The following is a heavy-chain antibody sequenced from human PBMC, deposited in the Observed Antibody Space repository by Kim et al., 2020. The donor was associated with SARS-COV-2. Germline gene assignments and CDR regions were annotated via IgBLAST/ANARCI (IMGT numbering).Heavy chain of an antibody. D-gene: IGHD3-16*02. CDR1: GFTFSNAW. CDR3: TTGPYDYVWGSYRSLDY. Sequence: GGSLRLSCAASGFTFSNAWMSWVRQAPGKGLEWVGRIKSKTDGGTTDYAAPVKGRFTISRDDSKNTLYLQMNSLKTEDTAVYYCTTGPYDYVWGSYRSLDYWGQGTLVTVSS. J-gene: IGHJ4*02. CDR2: IKSKTDGGTT. V-gene: IGHV3-15*01.